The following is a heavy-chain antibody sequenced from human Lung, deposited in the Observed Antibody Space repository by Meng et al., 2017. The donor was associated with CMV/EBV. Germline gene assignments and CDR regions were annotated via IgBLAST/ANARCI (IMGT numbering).Heavy chain of an antibody. V-gene: IGHV1-2*02. CDR2: INPNTGGT. CDR1: GYTFSLYY. D-gene: IGHD1-1*01. CDR3: ARERGLGSRGTNDAFDI. Sequence: ASVKVSCKASGYTFSLYYIHWVRQAPGQGLEWMGWINPNTGGTNSAQKFQGRVTITGDTSISTAYMELSRLNSDDTALYYCARERGLGSRGTNDAFDIWGQGTMVTVSS. J-gene: IGHJ3*02.